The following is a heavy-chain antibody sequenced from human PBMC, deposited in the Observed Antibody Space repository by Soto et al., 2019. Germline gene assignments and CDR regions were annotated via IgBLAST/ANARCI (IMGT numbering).Heavy chain of an antibody. J-gene: IGHJ4*02. Sequence: GGSLRLSCAASGFTFSSYAMSWVRQAPGKGLEWVSAISGSGGSTYYADSVKGRFTISRDNSKNTLYLQMNSLRAEDTAVYYCAQIFWGGTGIDTAMDYWGQGTLVTVSS. CDR3: AQIFWGGTGIDTAMDY. CDR2: ISGSGGST. CDR1: GFTFSSYA. V-gene: IGHV3-23*01. D-gene: IGHD5-18*01.